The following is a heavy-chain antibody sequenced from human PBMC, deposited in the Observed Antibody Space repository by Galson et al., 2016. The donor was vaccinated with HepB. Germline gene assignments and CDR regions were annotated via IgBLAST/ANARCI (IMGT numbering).Heavy chain of an antibody. J-gene: IGHJ4*02. Sequence: SLRLSCADSGLTFSSYWMSWVRQAPGKGLEWVANIKEDGSEQYYVDAVEGRFTISRDNSKNTLYLQMNSLRAEDTAIYYCAKEMAEVGKPFFDYWGPGTQIIVSS. CDR1: GLTFSSYW. D-gene: IGHD5-24*01. CDR2: IKEDGSEQ. CDR3: AKEMAEVGKPFFDY. V-gene: IGHV3-7*03.